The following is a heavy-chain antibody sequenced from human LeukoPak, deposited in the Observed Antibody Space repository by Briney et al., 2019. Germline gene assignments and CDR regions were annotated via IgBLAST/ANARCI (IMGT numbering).Heavy chain of an antibody. J-gene: IGHJ4*02. Sequence: ASVKVSCKAYGYTFTGYYIHWVRQAPGQGLEWMGWINPHSGGTNYAQNLQGWVTMTRDTSISTAYMELSRLTSDDMAVYYCAREGYCSGTTCSPLVYWGQGSLVTVPS. V-gene: IGHV1-2*04. D-gene: IGHD2-2*01. CDR2: INPHSGGT. CDR1: GYTFTGYY. CDR3: AREGYCSGTTCSPLVY.